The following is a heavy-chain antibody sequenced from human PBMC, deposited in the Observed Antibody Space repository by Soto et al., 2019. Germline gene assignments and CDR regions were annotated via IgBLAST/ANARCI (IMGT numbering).Heavy chain of an antibody. Sequence: QVQLVESGGGVVQPGRSLRLSCAASGFTFSSYGMHWVRQAPGKGLEWVAVISYDGSNKYYADSVKGRFTISRDNSKNTLYLQMNSLRAEDTAVYYCAKELWFGGHYYYGMDVWGQGTTVTVSS. D-gene: IGHD3-10*01. V-gene: IGHV3-30*18. CDR2: ISYDGSNK. CDR1: GFTFSSYG. CDR3: AKELWFGGHYYYGMDV. J-gene: IGHJ6*02.